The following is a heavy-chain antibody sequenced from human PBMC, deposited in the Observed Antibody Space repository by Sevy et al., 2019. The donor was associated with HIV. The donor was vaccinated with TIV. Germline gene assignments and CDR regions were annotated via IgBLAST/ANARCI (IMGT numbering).Heavy chain of an antibody. Sequence: GGSLRLSCAASGFTFSNSAMSWVRQAPGKGLEWVSYISSSSGTRYYADSVKGRFTISRDNAKNSLFLQMNSLRDEDTAVYYCASRGYCGGGSCYSGPNDYWGQGTLVTVSS. CDR3: ASRGYCGGGSCYSGPNDY. CDR2: ISSSSGTR. D-gene: IGHD2-15*01. V-gene: IGHV3-48*02. CDR1: GFTFSNSA. J-gene: IGHJ4*02.